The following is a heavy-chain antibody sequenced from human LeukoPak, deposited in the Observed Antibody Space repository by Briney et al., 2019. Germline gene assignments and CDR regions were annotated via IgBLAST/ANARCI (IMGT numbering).Heavy chain of an antibody. CDR2: IDPKSGVT. J-gene: IGHJ4*02. D-gene: IGHD3-22*01. Sequence: ASVTVSCTTSGYSFSCKFLHWLRQAPGHGLQYMGGIDPKSGVTVYAPNFRGRVTVTSDTSVSTGYLELRGLRYDDTAVYYCATENYYDGSGFSKAFDYWGQGTLVTVSS. CDR1: GYSFSCKF. V-gene: IGHV1-2*02. CDR3: ATENYYDGSGFSKAFDY.